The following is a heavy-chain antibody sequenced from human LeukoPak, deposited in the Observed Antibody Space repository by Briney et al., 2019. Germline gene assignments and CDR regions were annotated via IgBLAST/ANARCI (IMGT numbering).Heavy chain of an antibody. D-gene: IGHD3-16*01. V-gene: IGHV4-34*01. CDR1: GGSFSGYY. CDR2: INHSGST. Sequence: SETLSLTCAVYGGSFSGYYWSWIRQPPGKGLEGIGEINHSGSTNYNPSLKSRVTISVDTSKNQFSLKLSSVTAADTAVYYCARGLDLWPHRWFDPWGQGTLVTVSS. CDR3: ARGLDLWPHRWFDP. J-gene: IGHJ5*02.